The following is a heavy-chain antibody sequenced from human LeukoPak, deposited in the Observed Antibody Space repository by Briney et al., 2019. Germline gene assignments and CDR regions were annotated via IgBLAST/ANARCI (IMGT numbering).Heavy chain of an antibody. D-gene: IGHD1-26*01. CDR1: GFTFSSYA. J-gene: IGHJ4*02. CDR2: ISDSDGNT. Sequence: GGSLRLSCAASGFTFSSYAMSWVRQAPGKGLEWVSAISDSDGNTYYADSVKGRFTISRDNSKNTLYLQMNSLRAEDTAVYYCASALRIYYYFDYWGQGTPVTVSS. V-gene: IGHV3-23*01. CDR3: ASALRIYYYFDY.